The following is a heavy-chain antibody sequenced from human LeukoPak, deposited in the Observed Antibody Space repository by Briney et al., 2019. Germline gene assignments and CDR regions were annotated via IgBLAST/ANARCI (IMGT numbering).Heavy chain of an antibody. CDR3: ARVAVATTSNWFDP. CDR1: GFTFSSYW. V-gene: IGHV3-7*01. D-gene: IGHD5-12*01. Sequence: GGSLRLSCAASGFTFSSYWMSWVRQAPGKGLEWVANIKQDGSEKYYVDSVKGRFTISRDNAKNSLYLQMSSLRAEDTAVYYCARVAVATTSNWFDPWGQGTLVTVSS. CDR2: IKQDGSEK. J-gene: IGHJ5*02.